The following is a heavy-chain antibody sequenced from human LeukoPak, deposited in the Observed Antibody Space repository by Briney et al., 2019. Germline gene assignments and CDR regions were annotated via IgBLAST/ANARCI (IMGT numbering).Heavy chain of an antibody. D-gene: IGHD1-14*01. J-gene: IGHJ4*02. CDR3: ARGITAGGAFDY. V-gene: IGHV3-30-3*01. CDR2: ISYDGTNK. Sequence: PGGSLRLSCAISGFTFSSYAMHWVRQAPGKGLEWVAVISYDGTNKKHADSVKGRFTISRDNSRNTLYLQINSLKPEDTASYYCARGITAGGAFDYWGQGTLVTVSS. CDR1: GFTFSSYA.